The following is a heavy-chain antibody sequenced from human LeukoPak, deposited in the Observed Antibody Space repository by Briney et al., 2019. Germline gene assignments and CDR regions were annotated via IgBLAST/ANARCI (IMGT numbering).Heavy chain of an antibody. V-gene: IGHV3-48*02. CDR1: GFTFSSYS. D-gene: IGHD3-3*01. J-gene: IGHJ6*02. CDR2: ISSSSSTI. Sequence: GGSLRLSCAASGFTFSSYSMTWVRQAPGKGLEWVSYISSSSSTIYYADSVKGRFTISRDNAKNSLYLQMNSLRDEDTAVYYCAREYDFWSGYPTGRMDVWGQGTTVTVSS. CDR3: AREYDFWSGYPTGRMDV.